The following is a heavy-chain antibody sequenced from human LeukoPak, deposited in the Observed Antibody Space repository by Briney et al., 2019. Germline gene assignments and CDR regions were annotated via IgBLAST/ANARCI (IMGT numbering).Heavy chain of an antibody. D-gene: IGHD3-10*01. CDR1: GYTFTSYG. Sequence: ASVKVSCKASGYTFTSYGISWVRQAPGQGLEWMGWISAYNGNTNYAQKLQGRVTMTTDTSTSTAYMELRSLRSDDTAVYYCARDLLTYYGSGSHGPDYWGQGTLVTVSS. V-gene: IGHV1-18*01. CDR2: ISAYNGNT. J-gene: IGHJ4*02. CDR3: ARDLLTYYGSGSHGPDY.